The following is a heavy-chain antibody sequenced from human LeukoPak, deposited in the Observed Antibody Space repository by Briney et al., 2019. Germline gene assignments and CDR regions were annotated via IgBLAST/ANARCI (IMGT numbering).Heavy chain of an antibody. D-gene: IGHD5-24*01. V-gene: IGHV1-18*01. CDR2: ISAYNGNT. Sequence: GASVKVSCKASGYTFTSYGISWVRQAPGQGLERMGWISAYNGNTNYAQKLQGRVTMTTDTSTSTAYMELRSLRSDDTAVYYCATRPDNYGDYSYYGMDVWGQGTTVTVSS. CDR1: GYTFTSYG. CDR3: ATRPDNYGDYSYYGMDV. J-gene: IGHJ6*02.